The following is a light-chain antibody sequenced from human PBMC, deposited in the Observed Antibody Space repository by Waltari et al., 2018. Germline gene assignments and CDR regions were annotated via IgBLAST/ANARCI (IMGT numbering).Light chain of an antibody. V-gene: IGLV1-40*01. CDR1: SSNIGAGYD. CDR2: VNS. J-gene: IGLJ2*01. Sequence: QSVLTQPPSVSGSQGQRVTISCTGSSSNIGAGYDVHWYQQLPGTAPKLLITVNSHLPPGGPDRFSGSKSGTSASLAITGLQAEDEADYFCQSYDSSLSSVVFGGGTKLTVL. CDR3: QSYDSSLSSVV.